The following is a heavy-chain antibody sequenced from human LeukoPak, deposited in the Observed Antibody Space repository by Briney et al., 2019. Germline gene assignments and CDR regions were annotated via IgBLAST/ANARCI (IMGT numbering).Heavy chain of an antibody. Sequence: GGSLRLPCAASGFTFSSYWMSWVRQAPGKGLEWVANIKQDGSEKYYVDSVKGRFTISRDNAKNSLYLQMNSLRAEDTAVYYCARDIHVMDFWSGYQGVYMDVWGKGTTVTVSS. D-gene: IGHD3-3*01. CDR1: GFTFSSYW. CDR2: IKQDGSEK. V-gene: IGHV3-7*01. J-gene: IGHJ6*03. CDR3: ARDIHVMDFWSGYQGVYMDV.